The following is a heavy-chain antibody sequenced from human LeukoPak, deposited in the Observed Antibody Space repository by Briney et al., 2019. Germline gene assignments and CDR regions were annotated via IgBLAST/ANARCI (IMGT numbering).Heavy chain of an antibody. CDR1: GYTCNNYA. Sequence: ASVKLSCKASGYTCNNYAINWARQAAGQGLEWMGRLDPYSSDTAYGQNFQGRVTMTRNTSINTAYLELKSLRSEDAAVYYCARSRRGYYMDVWGRGTTVTVSS. CDR2: LDPYSSDT. V-gene: IGHV1-8*02. J-gene: IGHJ6*03. CDR3: ARSRRGYYMDV.